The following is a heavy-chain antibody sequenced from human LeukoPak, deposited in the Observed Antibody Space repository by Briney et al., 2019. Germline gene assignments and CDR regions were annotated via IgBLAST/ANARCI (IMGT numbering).Heavy chain of an antibody. V-gene: IGHV1-69*05. CDR1: GGTFSSYA. J-gene: IGHJ6*03. CDR2: IIPIFGTA. CDR3: ASQRDSSSWYLGGYYYYYMDV. Sequence: ASVKVSCKASGGTFSSYAISWVRQAPGQGLQWMGGIIPIFGTANYAQKFQGRVTITTDESTSTAYMELSSLRSEDTAVYYCASQRDSSSWYLGGYYYYYMDVWGKGTTVTVSS. D-gene: IGHD6-13*01.